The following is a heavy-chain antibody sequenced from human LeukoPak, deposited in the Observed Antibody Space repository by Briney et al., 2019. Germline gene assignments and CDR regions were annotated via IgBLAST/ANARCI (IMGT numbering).Heavy chain of an antibody. CDR3: AKDWFGGHWFDP. CDR1: GFTFSSYG. J-gene: IGHJ5*02. CDR2: ISYDGSNK. V-gene: IGHV3-30*18. Sequence: GGSLRLSCAASGFTFSSYGMHWVRQAPGKGLEWVAVISYDGSNKYYADSVKGRFTISRDNSKNTLYLQMNSLRAEDTAVYYCAKDWFGGHWFDPWGQGTLVTVSP. D-gene: IGHD3-10*01.